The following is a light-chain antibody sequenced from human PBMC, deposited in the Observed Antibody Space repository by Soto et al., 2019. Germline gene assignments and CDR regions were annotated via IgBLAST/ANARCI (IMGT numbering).Light chain of an antibody. J-gene: IGKJ1*01. CDR3: QHYNTYSQT. CDR2: KTS. V-gene: IGKV1-5*03. Sequence: DIQRTNTQSTLSASVGDRVTITCRAIQSISTWLAWYQQKPGKAPKLLIYKTSTLESGVPSRFSGSGSGTEFTLTISSLQPDDFATYYCQHYNTYSQTFGQGTKV. CDR1: QSISTW.